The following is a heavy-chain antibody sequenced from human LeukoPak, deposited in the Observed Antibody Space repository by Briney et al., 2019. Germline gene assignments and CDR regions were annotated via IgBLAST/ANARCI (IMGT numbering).Heavy chain of an antibody. CDR1: GGSMSDSIT. D-gene: IGHD6-25*01. CDR2: IHDDGRT. V-gene: IGHV4/OR15-8*01. J-gene: IGHJ5*02. CDR3: AKFLTAAGLDL. Sequence: SETLSPTCSVSGGSMSDSITWGWVRQPPGKGLEWLANIHDDGRTAPNPSLRSRLTISQDRSKNQFSLKVSSVTAADTAFYYCAKFLTAAGLDLWGQGILVTVSS.